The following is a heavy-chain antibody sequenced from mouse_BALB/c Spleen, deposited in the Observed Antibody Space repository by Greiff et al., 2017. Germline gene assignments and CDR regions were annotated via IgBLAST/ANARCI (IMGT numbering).Heavy chain of an antibody. CDR2: INPSTGYT. J-gene: IGHJ4*01. D-gene: IGHD2-1*01. Sequence: QVQLQQSGAELAKPGASVKMSCKASGYTFTSYWMHWVNQRPGQGLEWIGYINPSTGYTEYNQKFKDKATLTADKSSSTAYMQLSSLTSEDSAVYYCARYYGNYGLYYYAMDYWGQGTSVTVSS. CDR3: ARYYGNYGLYYYAMDY. CDR1: GYTFTSYW. V-gene: IGHV1-7*01.